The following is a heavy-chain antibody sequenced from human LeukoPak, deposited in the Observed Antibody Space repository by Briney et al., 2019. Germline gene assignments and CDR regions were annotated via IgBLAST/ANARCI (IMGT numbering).Heavy chain of an antibody. CDR3: ARERGRRGAYYYYYMDV. CDR1: GFTFSSYS. J-gene: IGHJ6*03. Sequence: GGSLRLSCAASGFTFSSYSMNWVRQAPGKGLEWVSSISSSSSYIYYADSVKGRFTISRDNAKNSLYLQMNSLRAEDTAVYYCARERGRRGAYYYYYMDVWGKGTTVTVSS. CDR2: ISSSSSYI. D-gene: IGHD1-1*01. V-gene: IGHV3-21*01.